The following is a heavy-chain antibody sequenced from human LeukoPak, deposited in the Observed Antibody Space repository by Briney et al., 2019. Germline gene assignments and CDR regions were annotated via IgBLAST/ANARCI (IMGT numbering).Heavy chain of an antibody. J-gene: IGHJ3*01. CDR1: GFPFNTYE. D-gene: IGHD6-13*01. CDR2: ISSRGGTI. V-gene: IGHV3-48*03. Sequence: GGSLRLSCAASGFPFNTYEMDWVRQAPGKGLEWVAYISSRGGTIYYADSVRGRFTISRDNAKNSLYLQMNSLRAEDTAVYYFAKEFPPDSRGFDVFDVWGQGTMVTV. CDR3: AKEFPPDSRGFDVFDV.